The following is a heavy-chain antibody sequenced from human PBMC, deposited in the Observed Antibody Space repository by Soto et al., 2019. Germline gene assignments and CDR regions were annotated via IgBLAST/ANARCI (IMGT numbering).Heavy chain of an antibody. CDR2: VSGGGVST. CDR3: AKLSGYYLDTSGYYYVDY. J-gene: IGHJ4*02. CDR1: GFSFSNYA. D-gene: IGHD3-22*01. Sequence: PGGSLRLSCAASGFSFSNYAMSWVRQAPGKGLEWVSGVSGGGVSTYYADSVRGRFTVSRDNSKNTLYLQINSLRAEDTAVYFCAKLSGYYLDTSGYYYVDYWGQGTLVTVSS. V-gene: IGHV3-23*01.